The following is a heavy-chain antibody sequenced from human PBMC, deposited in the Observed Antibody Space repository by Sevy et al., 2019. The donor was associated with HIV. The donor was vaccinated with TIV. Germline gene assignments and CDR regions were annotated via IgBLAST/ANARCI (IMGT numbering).Heavy chain of an antibody. Sequence: GGSLRLSCAASGFTVSNYYMSWVRQAPGKGLEWVSVIYSGGGTNYADSVKGRFTLSRDNSKNTLYLQMNSLRAEDTAVYYCARRDLSSAYYDCWGQGTLVTVSS. V-gene: IGHV3-53*01. J-gene: IGHJ4*02. CDR1: GFTVSNYY. CDR2: IYSGGGT. D-gene: IGHD6-19*01. CDR3: ARRDLSSAYYDC.